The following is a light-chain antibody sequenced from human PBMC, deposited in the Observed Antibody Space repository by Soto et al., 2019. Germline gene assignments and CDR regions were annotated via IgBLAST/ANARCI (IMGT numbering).Light chain of an antibody. CDR1: SSDIGTYDY. CDR2: EVT. CDR3: SSYTTPTTPVV. Sequence: QSALTQPASVSGSPGQSITISCTGTSSDIGTYDYVSWYQHHPGKAPKLMIYEVTNRPSGVSDRFSGSKSGKTASLTISGLQAEDEADYYCSSYTTPTTPVVFGGGTKLTV. J-gene: IGLJ2*01. V-gene: IGLV2-14*01.